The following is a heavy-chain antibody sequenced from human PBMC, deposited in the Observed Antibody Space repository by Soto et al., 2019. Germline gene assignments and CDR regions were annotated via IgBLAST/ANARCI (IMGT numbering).Heavy chain of an antibody. CDR3: ARDGASGLDTFFGGARPYYYYYRDV. CDR1: GFTFSSYW. CDR2: IKQDGSEK. D-gene: IGHD3-3*01. V-gene: IGHV3-7*01. J-gene: IGHJ6*03. Sequence: PGGSLRLSCAASGFTFSSYWMSWVRQAPGKGLEWVANIKQDGSEKYYVDSVKGRFTISRDNAKNSLYLQMNSLRAEDTAVYYCARDGASGLDTFFGGARPYYYYYRDVGGKGTTVTVSS.